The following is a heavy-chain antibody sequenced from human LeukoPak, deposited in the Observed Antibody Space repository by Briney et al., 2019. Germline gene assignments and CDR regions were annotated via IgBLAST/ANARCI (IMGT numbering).Heavy chain of an antibody. Sequence: SVKVSCKASGGTFSSYAISWVRQAPGQGLEWTGGIIPIFGTANYAQKFQGRVTITADESTSTAYMELSSLRSEDTAVYYCARGSQYSSGWSYYYYGMDVWGQGTTVTVSS. CDR2: IIPIFGTA. J-gene: IGHJ6*02. CDR3: ARGSQYSSGWSYYYYGMDV. CDR1: GGTFSSYA. V-gene: IGHV1-69*13. D-gene: IGHD6-19*01.